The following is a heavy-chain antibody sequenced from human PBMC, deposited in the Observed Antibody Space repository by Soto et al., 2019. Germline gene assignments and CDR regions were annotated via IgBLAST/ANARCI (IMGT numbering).Heavy chain of an antibody. CDR2: ISYDGDNE. CDR1: GFTFSSYD. D-gene: IGHD1-1*01. CDR3: VRDLGTPYNI. Sequence: GGSLRLSCAASGFTFSSYDMHWVRQAPGKGLEWVASISYDGDNEDYADSVKGRLTISRDISKNTVFLQMNSLKPEDTALYYCVRDLGTPYNIWGQGIVVTVSS. V-gene: IGHV3-30*03. J-gene: IGHJ4*02.